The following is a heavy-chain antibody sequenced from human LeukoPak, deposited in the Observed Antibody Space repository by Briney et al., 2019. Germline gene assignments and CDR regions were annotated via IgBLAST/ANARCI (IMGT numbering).Heavy chain of an antibody. CDR3: ARYIRAAGFDR. V-gene: IGHV3-74*01. D-gene: IGHD6-13*01. CDR1: GFSITDPF. CDR2: IDRDGSEI. J-gene: IGHJ5*02. Sequence: PGGSLRLSCAASGFSITDPFMPWVRQGPGKGLMWVSRIDRDGSEINYADSVKGRFTISRDNAKNTLYLQMNSLRDEDTAVYHCARYIRAAGFDRWGQGTLVTVSS.